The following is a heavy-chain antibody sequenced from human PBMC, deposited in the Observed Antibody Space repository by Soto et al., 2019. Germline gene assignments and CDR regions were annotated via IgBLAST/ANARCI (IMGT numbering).Heavy chain of an antibody. CDR3: AREPLAHYSMYGMDV. D-gene: IGHD2-21*01. J-gene: IGHJ6*02. Sequence: QVQLVESGGGLVKPGGSLRLSCAASGFTFSDYYMSWVRQAPGMGLEWVAYISSRSSTMYYADSVKGRFTISRDNAKKSLSLQMNSLRAEDTAVYYCAREPLAHYSMYGMDVWGQGPTVTVSS. CDR2: ISSRSSTM. V-gene: IGHV3-11*01. CDR1: GFTFSDYY.